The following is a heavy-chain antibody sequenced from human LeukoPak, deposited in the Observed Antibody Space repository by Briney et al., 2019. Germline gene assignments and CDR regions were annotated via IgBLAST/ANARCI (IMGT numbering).Heavy chain of an antibody. CDR1: GLTYSSSW. CDR3: ADLGYSD. V-gene: IGHV3-7*01. J-gene: IGHJ4*02. CDR2: IKDDGSDK. D-gene: IGHD5-18*01. Sequence: GGSLRLSCVASGLTYSSSWMTWARQAPGKGLEWVATIKDDGSDKYYVDSVKGRFSISRDSAKSSLYLQMNSLRLEDTAMYYCADLGYSDWGQGTLVTVSS.